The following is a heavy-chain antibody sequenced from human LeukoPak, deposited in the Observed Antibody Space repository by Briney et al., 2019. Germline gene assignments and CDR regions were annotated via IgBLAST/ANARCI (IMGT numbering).Heavy chain of an antibody. Sequence: KPGGSLRLSCAASGFTFSNAWTSWVRQAPGKGLEWVGRIKSKTDGGTTDYAAPVKGRFTISRDDSKNTLYLQMNSLKTEDTAVYYCTTGIAAAGFDYWGQGTLVTVSS. D-gene: IGHD6-13*01. J-gene: IGHJ4*02. CDR3: TTGIAAAGFDY. CDR2: IKSKTDGGTT. CDR1: GFTFSNAW. V-gene: IGHV3-15*01.